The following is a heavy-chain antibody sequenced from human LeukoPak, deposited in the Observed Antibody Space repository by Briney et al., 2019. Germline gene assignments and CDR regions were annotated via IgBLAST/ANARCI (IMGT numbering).Heavy chain of an antibody. J-gene: IGHJ4*02. V-gene: IGHV3-21*01. CDR1: GFTFSSYA. CDR2: ISSSSSYI. CDR3: ARDLSYDSRGYFDY. Sequence: GGSLRLSCAASGFTFSSYAMNWVRQAPGKGLEWVSSISSSSSYIYYADSVKGRFTISRDNAKNSLYLQMNSLRAEDTAVYYCARDLSYDSRGYFDYWGQGALVTVSS. D-gene: IGHD3-22*01.